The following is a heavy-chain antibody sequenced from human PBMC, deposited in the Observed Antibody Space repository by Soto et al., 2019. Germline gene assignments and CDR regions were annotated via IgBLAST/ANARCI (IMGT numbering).Heavy chain of an antibody. CDR2: IDPSDSYT. J-gene: IGHJ6*02. D-gene: IGHD2-2*01. CDR3: ARQGLHYQDCSSTSCYTYGMDV. Sequence: PGESLKISCKGSGYSFTSYWISWVRQMPGKGLEWMGRIDPSDSYTNYSPSFQGHVTISADKSISTAYLQWSSLKASETAMYYCARQGLHYQDCSSTSCYTYGMDVWGQGTTVTVSS. CDR1: GYSFTSYW. V-gene: IGHV5-10-1*01.